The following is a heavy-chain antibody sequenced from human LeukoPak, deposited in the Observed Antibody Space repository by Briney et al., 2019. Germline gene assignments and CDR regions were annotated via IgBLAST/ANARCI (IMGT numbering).Heavy chain of an antibody. V-gene: IGHV3-23*01. Sequence: PGRSLRLSCAASGFTFSSYGMHWVRQAPGKGLEWVSAISGSGGSTYYADSVKGRFTISRDNSKNTLYLQMNSLRAEDTAVYYCAKQRMTTVTHDYWGQGTLVTVSS. CDR1: GFTFSSYG. CDR3: AKQRMTTVTHDY. J-gene: IGHJ4*02. CDR2: ISGSGGST. D-gene: IGHD4-17*01.